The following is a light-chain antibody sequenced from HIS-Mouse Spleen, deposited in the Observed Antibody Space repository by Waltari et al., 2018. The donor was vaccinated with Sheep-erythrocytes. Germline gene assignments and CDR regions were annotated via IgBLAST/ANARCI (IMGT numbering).Light chain of an antibody. CDR2: RNN. V-gene: IGLV1-47*01. J-gene: IGLJ3*02. CDR3: AAWDDSLSGNWV. Sequence: QPVLTQPPSASGTPGQRVTISCSGSSSNLGINYVYWYQQLPGTAPKLLIYRNNQRPSGVPDRFSGSKSGTSASLAISGLRSEDEADYYCAAWDDSLSGNWVFGGGTKLTVL. CDR1: SSNLGINY.